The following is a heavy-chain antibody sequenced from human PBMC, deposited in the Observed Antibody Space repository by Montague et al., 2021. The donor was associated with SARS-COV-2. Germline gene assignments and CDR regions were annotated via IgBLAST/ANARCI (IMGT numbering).Heavy chain of an antibody. CDR1: GYSITSNYY. V-gene: IGHV4-38-2*02. CDR3: ARAPYYGPGKPYQFDY. CDR2: SYHSGTT. J-gene: IGHJ4*02. Sequence: SETLSLTCTVSGYSITSNYYWGWIRQPPGKGLEWFGCSYHSGTTPYYPSPKSRVTISLDTSNNHFSLKVTSVPAADTAAYYCARAPYYGPGKPYQFDYWGRGTLVTVS. D-gene: IGHD3-10*01.